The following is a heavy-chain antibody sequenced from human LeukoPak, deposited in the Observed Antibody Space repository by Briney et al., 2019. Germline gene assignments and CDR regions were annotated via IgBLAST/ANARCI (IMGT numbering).Heavy chain of an antibody. CDR2: IRNDGSNK. V-gene: IGHV3-30*02. CDR3: AKGRSSGFFDY. Sequence: GGSLRLSCAASGFTFRNYGMHWVRQAPGKGLEWVAFIRNDGSNKKYADSVKGRFTFSRDNPKNTLYLQMNSLRAEDTAVYYCAKGRSSGFFDYWGQGTLVTVSS. D-gene: IGHD3-22*01. J-gene: IGHJ4*02. CDR1: GFTFRNYG.